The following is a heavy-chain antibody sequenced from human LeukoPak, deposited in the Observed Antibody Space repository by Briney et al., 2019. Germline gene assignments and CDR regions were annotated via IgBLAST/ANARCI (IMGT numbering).Heavy chain of an antibody. CDR1: SGSFSGYY. Sequence: PSETLSLTCSVYSGSFSGYYWSWIRQPAGKGLEWIGRIYTSGSTNYNPSLKSRVTMSVDTSKNQFSLKLSSVTAADTAVYYCASERFKSRALLWFGVKNWFDPWGQGTLVTVSS. V-gene: IGHV4-4*07. CDR2: IYTSGST. D-gene: IGHD3-10*01. J-gene: IGHJ5*02. CDR3: ASERFKSRALLWFGVKNWFDP.